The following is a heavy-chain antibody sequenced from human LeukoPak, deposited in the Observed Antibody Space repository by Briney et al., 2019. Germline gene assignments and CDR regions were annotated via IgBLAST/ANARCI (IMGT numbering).Heavy chain of an antibody. CDR3: ARGPLYRG. D-gene: IGHD1-14*01. CDR2: INHSGST. CDR1: GASISSFY. V-gene: IGHV4-34*01. Sequence: SATLSLTCTISGASISSFYWSWIRQPPGKGLEWIGEINHSGSTNYNPSLKSRVTISVDTSKNQFSLKLSSVTAADTAVYYCARGPLYRGWGQGTLVTVSS. J-gene: IGHJ4*02.